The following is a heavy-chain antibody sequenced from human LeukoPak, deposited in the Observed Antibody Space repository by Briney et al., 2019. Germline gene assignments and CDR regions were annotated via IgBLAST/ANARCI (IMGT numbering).Heavy chain of an antibody. D-gene: IGHD4-23*01. Sequence: PGGSLRLSCAASGFTFSSYGMHWVRQAPGKGLKWVAVISYDGSNKYYADSVKGRFTISRDNSKNTLYLQMNSLRAEDTAVYYCAKAFYGGNSGYSDYWGQGTLVTVSS. CDR3: AKAFYGGNSGYSDY. CDR2: ISYDGSNK. J-gene: IGHJ4*02. CDR1: GFTFSSYG. V-gene: IGHV3-30*18.